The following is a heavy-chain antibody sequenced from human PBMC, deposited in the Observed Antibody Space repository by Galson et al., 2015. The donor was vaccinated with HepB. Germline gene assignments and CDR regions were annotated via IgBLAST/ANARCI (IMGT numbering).Heavy chain of an antibody. CDR1: GGSISDISYY. V-gene: IGHV4-39*07. CDR3: ARDRLIGYYYDSTGYYPFDY. J-gene: IGHJ4*02. D-gene: IGHD3-22*01. CDR2: ISYSGTT. Sequence: ETLSLTCTVSGGSISDISYYWGWVRQPPGKNLAWIGSISYSGTTYYNPSLQSRVTISMDTSKNQFSLKLSSVTAADTAVYYCARDRLIGYYYDSTGYYPFDYWGQGVLVTVSS.